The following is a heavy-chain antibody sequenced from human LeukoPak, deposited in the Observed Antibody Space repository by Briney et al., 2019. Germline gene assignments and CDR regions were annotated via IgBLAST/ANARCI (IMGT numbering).Heavy chain of an antibody. Sequence: SGGSLRLSCAASGLTVSSNYMNWVRQAPGKGLEWVSALYIGGNTYYADSVRGRFTISRDNSKNTLYLQMNSLRAEDTAVYFCVKDLSGYWTFDYWGQGTLVTVSS. CDR3: VKDLSGYWTFDY. J-gene: IGHJ4*02. D-gene: IGHD1-1*01. CDR1: GLTVSSNY. V-gene: IGHV3-53*05. CDR2: LYIGGNT.